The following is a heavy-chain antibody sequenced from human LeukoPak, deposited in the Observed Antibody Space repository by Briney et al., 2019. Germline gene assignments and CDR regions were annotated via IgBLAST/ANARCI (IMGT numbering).Heavy chain of an antibody. CDR2: TRNEANIYTT. CDR1: GFTFSDHY. D-gene: IGHD1-26*01. V-gene: IGHV3-72*01. J-gene: IGHJ3*02. CDR3: ASPVGATTVRAFDI. Sequence: GGSLRLSCLVSGFTFSDHYMDWVRQAPGKGLEWVGRTRNEANIYTTKYAASVKGRFTISRDDSKNSLYLQMNSLKTEDTAVYYCASPVGATTVRAFDIWGQGTMVTVSS.